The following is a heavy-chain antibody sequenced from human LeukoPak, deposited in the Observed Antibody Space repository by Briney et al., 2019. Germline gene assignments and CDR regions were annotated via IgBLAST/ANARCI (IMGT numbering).Heavy chain of an antibody. CDR1: GGTFSSYA. V-gene: IGHV1-69*05. J-gene: IGHJ5*02. Sequence: ASVKVSCKASGGTFSSYAISWVRQAPGQGLEWMGGIIPIFGTANYAQKFQGRVTITTDESTSTAYMELSSLRSEDTAVYYCARDGDKDMVIRFNYFDPWGQGNLVTASS. D-gene: IGHD5-18*01. CDR3: ARDGDKDMVIRFNYFDP. CDR2: IIPIFGTA.